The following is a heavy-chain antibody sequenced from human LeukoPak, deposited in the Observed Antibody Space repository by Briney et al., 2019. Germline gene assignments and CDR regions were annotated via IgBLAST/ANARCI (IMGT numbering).Heavy chain of an antibody. CDR1: GDSVPITSAA. V-gene: IGHV6-1*01. CDR2: TYYKSKWSN. Sequence: SQTLSLTCAISGDSVPITSAAWNWIRQSPSRGLEWLGRTYYKSKWSNDYAVSVRSRIAISPDTTNNQVSLQLNSVTPEDTAVYYCARGGLPGWRHYFYYMDVWGEGTTVTVSS. D-gene: IGHD5-24*01. J-gene: IGHJ6*03. CDR3: ARGGLPGWRHYFYYMDV.